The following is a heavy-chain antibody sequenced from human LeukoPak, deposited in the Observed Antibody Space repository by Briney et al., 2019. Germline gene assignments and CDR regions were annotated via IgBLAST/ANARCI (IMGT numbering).Heavy chain of an antibody. CDR1: GGSISSDY. D-gene: IGHD6-25*01. Sequence: PSETLSLTWTVSGGSISSDYWSWIRQPPGKGLEWIGHIYYSGSTNYNPSLKSRVTISVDTSKNQFSLKLSSVTAADTAVYYCARVSAGYHYMDVWGKGTTVTVTS. V-gene: IGHV4-59*01. CDR3: ARVSAGYHYMDV. J-gene: IGHJ6*03. CDR2: IYYSGST.